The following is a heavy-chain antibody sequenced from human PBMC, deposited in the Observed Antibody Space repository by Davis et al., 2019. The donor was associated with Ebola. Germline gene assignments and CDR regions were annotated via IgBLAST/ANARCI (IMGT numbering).Heavy chain of an antibody. D-gene: IGHD1-26*01. CDR3: ARGHGSSPDNWFDP. J-gene: IGHJ5*02. CDR1: GFTFSSYE. Sequence: GESLKISCAASGFTFSSYEMNWVRQAPGKGLEWVSYISSSGITIYYADSVKGRFTISRDNAKNTLYLQMNSLRAEDTAVYYCARGHGSSPDNWFDPWGQGTLVTVSS. CDR2: ISSSGITI. V-gene: IGHV3-48*03.